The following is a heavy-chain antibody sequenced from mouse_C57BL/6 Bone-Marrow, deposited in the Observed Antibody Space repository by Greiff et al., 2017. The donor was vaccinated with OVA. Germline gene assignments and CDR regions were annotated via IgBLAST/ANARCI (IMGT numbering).Heavy chain of an antibody. CDR3: ARDPEWLRFDY. J-gene: IGHJ2*01. V-gene: IGHV5-4*01. CDR1: GFTFSSYA. CDR2: ISNGGSYI. D-gene: IGHD2-2*01. Sequence: EVQVVESGGGLVKPGGSLKLSCAASGFTFSSYAMSWVRQTPEKRLEWVATISNGGSYIYYPDNVKGRFTTSRDNAKNHLYLQMSHLKSEDTAMYYCARDPEWLRFDYWGQGTTLTVSS.